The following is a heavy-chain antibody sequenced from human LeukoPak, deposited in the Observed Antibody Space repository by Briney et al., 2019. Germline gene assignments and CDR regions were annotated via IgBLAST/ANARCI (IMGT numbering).Heavy chain of an antibody. CDR3: ARALADTRGYYLGFDY. CDR1: GFTFSSYS. V-gene: IGHV3-21*01. Sequence: GGSLRLSCAASGFTFSSYSMNWVRQAPGKGLEWVSSISSSSIYIYYADSVKGRFTIFRDNAKESLYLQMNSLRPDDTALYYCARALADTRGYYLGFDYWGQGTLVTVSS. CDR2: ISSSSIYI. D-gene: IGHD3-22*01. J-gene: IGHJ4*02.